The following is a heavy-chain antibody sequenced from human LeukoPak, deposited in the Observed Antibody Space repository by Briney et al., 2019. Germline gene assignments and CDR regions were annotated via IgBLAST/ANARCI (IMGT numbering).Heavy chain of an antibody. J-gene: IGHJ6*03. CDR1: GGTFSSYA. CDR2: IISIFGTA. CDR3: ARDCIGVWSGNYYYYYMDV. D-gene: IGHD3-3*01. V-gene: IGHV1-69*13. Sequence: SVKVSCKASGGTFSSYAISWVRQAPGQGLEWMGGIISIFGTANYAQKFQGRVTITADESTSTAYMELSSLRSEDTAVYYCARDCIGVWSGNYYYYYMDVWGKGTTVTVSS.